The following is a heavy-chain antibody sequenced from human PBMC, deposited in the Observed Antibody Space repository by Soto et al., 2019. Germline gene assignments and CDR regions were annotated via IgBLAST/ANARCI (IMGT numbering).Heavy chain of an antibody. D-gene: IGHD3-3*01. CDR2: LSAYNGNT. CDR1: GYTFTSYG. CDR3: AGDHRDYDVWSGYYLSYYYGMDV. V-gene: IGHV1-18*01. Sequence: ASVKVSCKASGYTFTSYGISWVRQAPGQGLEWMGWLSAYNGNTNSAQKLQGRVTMTTATSRSTAYMELRSLRSDDTAVYYCAGDHRDYDVWSGYYLSYYYGMDVWG. J-gene: IGHJ6*02.